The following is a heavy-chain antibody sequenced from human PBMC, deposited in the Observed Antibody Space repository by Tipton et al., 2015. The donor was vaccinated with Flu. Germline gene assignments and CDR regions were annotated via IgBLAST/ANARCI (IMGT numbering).Heavy chain of an antibody. CDR1: GDSISSDFF. Sequence: TLSLTCSISGDSISSDFFWGWIRQPPGKGLEWIASIHRSGSTYYNPSLQSRITISLDTSKNQFSLKLSSVTAADTAVYFCARRIAVAGIFDFWGQGTLVTVSS. D-gene: IGHD6-19*01. V-gene: IGHV4-38-2*02. CDR3: ARRIAVAGIFDF. CDR2: IHRSGST. J-gene: IGHJ4*02.